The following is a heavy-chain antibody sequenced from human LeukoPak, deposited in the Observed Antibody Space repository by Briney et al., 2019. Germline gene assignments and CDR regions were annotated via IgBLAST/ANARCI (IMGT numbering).Heavy chain of an antibody. D-gene: IGHD1-26*01. CDR1: TVSGSSGNF. V-gene: IGHV4-4*02. CDR2: VHKSGRT. Sequence: PSETLSLTCALSTVSGSSGNFWSWVRQPPGEGLEWIGEVHKSGRTNYNPSLKTRVTISIDASKNQLSLELTSGTAADTAVYYCARELRGAPTPGAYWGQGTRVTVSS. J-gene: IGHJ4*02. CDR3: ARELRGAPTPGAY.